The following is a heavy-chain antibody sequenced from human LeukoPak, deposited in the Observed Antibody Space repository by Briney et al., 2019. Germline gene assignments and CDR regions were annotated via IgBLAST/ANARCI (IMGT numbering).Heavy chain of an antibody. Sequence: GGSLRLSCAASGFTFSGYSMNWVRQAPGKGLEWISCFEISGTIYYADSVKGRFTVSRDNAGNSLYLQMNSLSAEDTAVYYCARGAGPYGDYRDYWGQGTLVTVSS. D-gene: IGHD4-17*01. J-gene: IGHJ4*02. V-gene: IGHV3-48*01. CDR2: FEISGTI. CDR1: GFTFSGYS. CDR3: ARGAGPYGDYRDY.